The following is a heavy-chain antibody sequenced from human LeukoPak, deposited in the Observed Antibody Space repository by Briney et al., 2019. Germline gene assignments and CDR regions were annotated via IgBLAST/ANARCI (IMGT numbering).Heavy chain of an antibody. J-gene: IGHJ4*02. Sequence: PSETLSLTCTVSGGSISSYYCSWIRQAPGKGLEWIGNIYYSGSTNYSPSLKSRVTISVDTSKNQFSLKLSSVTAADTAVYYCARHGTLGSITYPLDYWGQGTLVTVSS. CDR2: IYYSGST. CDR1: GGSISSYY. CDR3: ARHGTLGSITYPLDY. V-gene: IGHV4-59*08. D-gene: IGHD7-27*01.